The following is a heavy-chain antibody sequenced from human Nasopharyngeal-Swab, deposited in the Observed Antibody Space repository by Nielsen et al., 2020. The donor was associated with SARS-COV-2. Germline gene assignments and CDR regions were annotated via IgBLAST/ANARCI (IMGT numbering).Heavy chain of an antibody. V-gene: IGHV1-46*01. CDR2: INPSGGST. J-gene: IGHJ6*02. CDR3: ARASAGPYYYYGMDV. D-gene: IGHD6-13*01. Sequence: WVRQAPGQGLEWMGIINPSGGSTSYAQKFQGRVTMTRDTSTSTVYMELSSLRSEDTAVYYCARASAGPYYYYGMDVWGQGTTVTVSS.